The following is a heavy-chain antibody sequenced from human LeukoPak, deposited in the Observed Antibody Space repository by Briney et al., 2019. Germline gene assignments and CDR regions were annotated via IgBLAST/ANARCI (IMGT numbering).Heavy chain of an antibody. CDR2: ISSSSSYI. CDR3: ARGFTPIPYYDSSYTLYYFDY. CDR1: GFTFSSYS. J-gene: IGHJ4*02. Sequence: PGGSLRLSCAASGFTFSSYSMNWVRQAPGKGLEWVSSISSSSSYIYYADSVKGRFTISRDSAKNSLYLQMNSLRAEDTAVYYCARGFTPIPYYDSSYTLYYFDYWGQGTLVTVSS. V-gene: IGHV3-21*01. D-gene: IGHD3-22*01.